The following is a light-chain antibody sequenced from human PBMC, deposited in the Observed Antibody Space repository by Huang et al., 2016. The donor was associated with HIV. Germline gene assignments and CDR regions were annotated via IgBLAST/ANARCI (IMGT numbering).Light chain of an antibody. Sequence: GERATINCKSNQSVLYNSNNKNYLAWYQQSPGQPPKVLIYWASTLESGVPDRFSGSGSGTDFTLTVSSLQAEDVAVYYCQQYYSTPRTFGQGTKLEIK. CDR2: WAS. CDR1: QSVLYNSNNKNY. J-gene: IGKJ2*01. CDR3: QQYYSTPRT. V-gene: IGKV4-1*01.